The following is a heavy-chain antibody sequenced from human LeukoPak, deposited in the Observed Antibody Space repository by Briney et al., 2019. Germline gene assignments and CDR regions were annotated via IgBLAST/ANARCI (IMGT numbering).Heavy chain of an antibody. J-gene: IGHJ4*02. D-gene: IGHD3-10*01. CDR3: ARFYYGNYYFDY. CDR1: GDTLTGYY. CDR2: INPNSGRK. V-gene: IGHV1-2*02. Sequence: PTVRVSCKASGDTLTGYYMHWVRQAPGQALESMGWINPNSGRKNYAQKFQGRVTLTSDTSISTAYTELSRLRSDDTAVYYCARFYYGNYYFDYWGQGTLVTVSS.